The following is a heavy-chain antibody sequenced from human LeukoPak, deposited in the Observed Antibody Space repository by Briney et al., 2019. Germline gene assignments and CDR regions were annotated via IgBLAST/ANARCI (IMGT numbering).Heavy chain of an antibody. CDR1: GGSISSSSYY. CDR2: IYYSGST. D-gene: IGHD2-8*01. CDR3: ARGTATHGVPLPSDY. V-gene: IGHV4-39*07. J-gene: IGHJ4*02. Sequence: SETLSLTCTVSGGSISSSSYYWGWIRQPPGNGLEWIGSIYYSGSTYYNPSLKRRVTISVDTSKHQFSLKLSSVTAADTAVYYCARGTATHGVPLPSDYWGQGTLVTVTS.